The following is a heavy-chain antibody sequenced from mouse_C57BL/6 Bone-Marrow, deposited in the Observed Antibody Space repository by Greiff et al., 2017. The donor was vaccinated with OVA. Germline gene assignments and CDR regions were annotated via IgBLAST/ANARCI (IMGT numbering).Heavy chain of an antibody. CDR2: ISSGGSYT. V-gene: IGHV5-6*01. J-gene: IGHJ4*01. CDR3: ARIYYYGSSYVSYAMDY. Sequence: EVQLVESGGDLVKPGGSLKLSCAASGFTFSSYGMSWVRQTPDKRLEWVPTISSGGSYTYYPDSVKGRFTISRDNAKNTLYLQMSSLKSEDTAMYYCARIYYYGSSYVSYAMDYWGQGTSVTVSS. D-gene: IGHD1-1*01. CDR1: GFTFSSYG.